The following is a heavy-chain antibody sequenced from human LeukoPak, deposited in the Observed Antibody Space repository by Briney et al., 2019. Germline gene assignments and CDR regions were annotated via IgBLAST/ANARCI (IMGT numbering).Heavy chain of an antibody. CDR3: ARIEAVTRGYNHAYYFDY. CDR2: IYHNGNT. CDR1: GGSISSSSYY. D-gene: IGHD5-18*01. V-gene: IGHV4-39*07. Sequence: SETLSLTCTVSGGSISSSSYYWGWIRQPPGKGLEWIGSIYHNGNTYYNPSLKSRVTISVDTSKKQFSLKLRTATAADTAVYYCARIEAVTRGYNHAYYFDYWGQGTLVTVSS. J-gene: IGHJ4*02.